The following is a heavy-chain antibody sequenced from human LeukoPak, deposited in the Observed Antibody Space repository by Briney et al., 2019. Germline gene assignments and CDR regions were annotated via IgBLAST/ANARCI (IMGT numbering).Heavy chain of an antibody. CDR3: ARASEEDPYYYYYGMDV. J-gene: IGHJ6*02. V-gene: IGHV3-30-3*01. Sequence: GGSLRLSCAASGFTFSSYAMHWVCQAPGKGLEWVAVISYDGSNKYYADSVKGRFTISRDNSKNTLYLQMNSLRAEDTAVYYCARASEEDPYYYYYGMDVWGQGTTVTVSS. CDR1: GFTFSSYA. CDR2: ISYDGSNK.